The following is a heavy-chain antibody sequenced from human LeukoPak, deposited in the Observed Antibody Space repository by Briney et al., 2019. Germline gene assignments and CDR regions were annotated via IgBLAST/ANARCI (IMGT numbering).Heavy chain of an antibody. Sequence: ASVKVSCKASGYTFTSYYMRWVRQAPGQGLEWMGIINPSGGSTSYAQKFQGRVTMTRDTSTSTVYMELSSLRSEDTAVYYCARRRSEEFDFDCWGQGTLVTVSS. CDR2: INPSGGST. V-gene: IGHV1-46*01. D-gene: IGHD6-19*01. CDR3: ARRRSEEFDFDC. J-gene: IGHJ4*02. CDR1: GYTFTSYY.